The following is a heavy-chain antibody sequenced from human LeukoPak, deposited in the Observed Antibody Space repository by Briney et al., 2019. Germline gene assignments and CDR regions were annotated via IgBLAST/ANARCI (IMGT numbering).Heavy chain of an antibody. CDR1: GFTFNKLW. J-gene: IGHJ4*02. CDR2: VNQDESGK. CDR3: ARWGEAFDC. D-gene: IGHD3-16*01. V-gene: IGHV3-7*01. Sequence: GGSLRLSCAASGFTFNKLWMGWVRQDPGKGLEWVANVNQDESGKYYSDSVKGRFTISRDNGKNSLYLQMNSLRAEDTAVYYCARWGEAFDCWGQGTLVTVSS.